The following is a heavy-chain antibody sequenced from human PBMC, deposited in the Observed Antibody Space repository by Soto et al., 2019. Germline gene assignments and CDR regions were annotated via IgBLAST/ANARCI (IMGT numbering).Heavy chain of an antibody. CDR2: ISSSSSYI. Sequence: GGPLRLSCGVSGLPFRSYSMNWVRTAPGKGLEWVSSISSSSSYIYYADSVKGRFTISRDNAKNSLYLQMNSLRAEDTAVYYCAREDSSGYFDPWGQGTLVTVSS. CDR1: GLPFRSYS. V-gene: IGHV3-21*01. D-gene: IGHD3-22*01. J-gene: IGHJ5*02. CDR3: AREDSSGYFDP.